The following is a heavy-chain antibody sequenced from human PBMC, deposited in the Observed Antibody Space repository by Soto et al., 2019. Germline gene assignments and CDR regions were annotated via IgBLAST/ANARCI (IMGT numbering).Heavy chain of an antibody. CDR3: GREQSGGAQPVDY. V-gene: IGHV3-72*01. Sequence: EVQLVESGGGLVQPGGSLRLSCEASGFRSNDHYMDWVRQAPGKGLEWVGRLRNNGASYTTDYASSGKGRFSFSRDDSKNSVYLQMNSLTTEDTAMYYCGREQSGGAQPVDYWGQGTLVTVSS. CDR1: GFRSNDHY. CDR2: LRNNGASYTT. D-gene: IGHD1-26*01. J-gene: IGHJ4*02.